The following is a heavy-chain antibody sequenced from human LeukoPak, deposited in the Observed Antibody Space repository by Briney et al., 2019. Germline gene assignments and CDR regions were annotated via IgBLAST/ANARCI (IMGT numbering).Heavy chain of an antibody. Sequence: PGGSLRLSCAASGFTFSNAWMSWVRQAPGKGLEWVGRIKSKTDGGTTDYAAPVKGRFTISRDDSKNTLYLQMNSLKTEDTAVYYCTTDHISGGDDAFDIWGQGTMVTVSS. J-gene: IGHJ3*02. D-gene: IGHD3-10*01. CDR2: IKSKTDGGTT. V-gene: IGHV3-15*01. CDR3: TTDHISGGDDAFDI. CDR1: GFTFSNAW.